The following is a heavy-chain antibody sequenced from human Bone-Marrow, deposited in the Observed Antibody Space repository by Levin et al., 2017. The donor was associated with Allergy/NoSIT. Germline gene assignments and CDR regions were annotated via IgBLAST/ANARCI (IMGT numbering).Heavy chain of an antibody. V-gene: IGHV4-30-4*01. J-gene: IGHJ6*02. Sequence: PSETLSLTCTVSGDSITNTDYHWDWVRQTPGKGLEWIGYLYNSGDTKYNPSLQGRVTISSDTSKNQFSLRLDSVTAADTAVYFCVRNGPYYYGMDVWGQGTTVFVSS. CDR2: LYNSGDT. CDR1: GDSITNTDYH. D-gene: IGHD4-17*01. CDR3: VRNGPYYYGMDV.